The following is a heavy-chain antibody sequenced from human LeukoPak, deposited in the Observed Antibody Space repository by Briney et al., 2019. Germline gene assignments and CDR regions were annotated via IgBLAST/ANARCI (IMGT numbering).Heavy chain of an antibody. CDR1: GFTFSSYW. D-gene: IGHD3-22*01. J-gene: IGHJ1*01. V-gene: IGHV3-74*01. CDR2: IKSDGST. Sequence: GGSLRLSCAASGFTFSSYWVHWVRQAPGKGLVWVSRIKSDGSTNYADSVKGRFTVSRDNAKNTVSLQMNSLRAEDTGVYYCARAPSEIGGYYPEYFRHWGQGTLVTVSS. CDR3: ARAPSEIGGYYPEYFRH.